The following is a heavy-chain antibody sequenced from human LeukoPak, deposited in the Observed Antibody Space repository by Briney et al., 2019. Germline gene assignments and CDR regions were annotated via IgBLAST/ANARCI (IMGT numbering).Heavy chain of an antibody. V-gene: IGHV3-48*04. CDR3: ARSPGRSLAVAGPAYYFDY. CDR1: GFTFSSYS. Sequence: GGSLRLSCAASGFTFSSYSMNWVRQAPGKGLEWVSYISSSSSTIYYADSVKGRFTISRDNAKNSLYLQMNSLRAEDTAVYYCARSPGRSLAVAGPAYYFDYWGQGTLVTVSS. D-gene: IGHD6-19*01. J-gene: IGHJ4*02. CDR2: ISSSSSTI.